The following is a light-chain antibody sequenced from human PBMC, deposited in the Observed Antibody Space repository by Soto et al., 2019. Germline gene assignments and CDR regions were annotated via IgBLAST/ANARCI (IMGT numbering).Light chain of an antibody. J-gene: IGLJ1*01. Sequence: QSALTQPASVSGSPGQSNTISCTGTSSDVGSYNLVSWYQQHPGKAPKLMIYEGSKRPSGVSNRFSGSKSGNTASLTISGLQAEDEADYYCCSYAGPRVFGTGTKLTVL. CDR1: SSDVGSYNL. CDR3: CSYAGPRV. CDR2: EGS. V-gene: IGLV2-23*01.